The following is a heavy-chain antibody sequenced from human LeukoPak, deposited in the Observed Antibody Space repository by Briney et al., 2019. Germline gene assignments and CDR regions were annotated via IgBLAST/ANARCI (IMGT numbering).Heavy chain of an antibody. J-gene: IGHJ5*02. CDR1: GGSISSYY. CDR2: IYHSGST. V-gene: IGHV4-59*12. CDR3: ARDDEAYDILTRTAQYNWFDP. Sequence: SETLSLTCTVSGGSISSYYWSWIRQPPGKGLEWIGYIYHSGSTNYNPSLKSRVTISVDTSKNQFSLKLSSVTAADTAVYYCARDDEAYDILTRTAQYNWFDPWGQGTLVTVSS. D-gene: IGHD3-9*01.